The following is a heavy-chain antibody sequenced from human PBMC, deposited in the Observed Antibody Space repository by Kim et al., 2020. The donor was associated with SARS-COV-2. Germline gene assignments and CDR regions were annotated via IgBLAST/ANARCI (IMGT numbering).Heavy chain of an antibody. D-gene: IGHD3-3*01. CDR2: ISAYNGNT. J-gene: IGHJ6*02. V-gene: IGHV1-18*01. Sequence: ASVKVSCKASGYTFTNYVINWVRQAPGQGLEWMGWISAYNGNTNYAQKLQSRVTMTTDTSTSTAYMELRSLRSDDTAVYYCARDRRITIFGVVPPLDYYGMDVWGQGTTVTVSS. CDR1: GYTFTNYV. CDR3: ARDRRITIFGVVPPLDYYGMDV.